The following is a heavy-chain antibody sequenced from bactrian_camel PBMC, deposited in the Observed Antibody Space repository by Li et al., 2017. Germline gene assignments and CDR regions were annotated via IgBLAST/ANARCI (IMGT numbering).Heavy chain of an antibody. CDR3: AARTLARHRGIDSCVLNPSDFVN. V-gene: IGHV3S1*01. D-gene: IGHD1*01. Sequence: HVQLVESGGGSVQAGGSLRLSCAASGYTQSSYCMGWFRQAPGREREGVVLTRAGSSFYADSVKGRFFISRDSANTITLQLNSLNSDDTATYSCAARTLARHRGIDSCVLNPSDFVNWGQGTQVTVS. CDR2: LTRAGSS. CDR1: GYTQSSYC. J-gene: IGHJ6*01.